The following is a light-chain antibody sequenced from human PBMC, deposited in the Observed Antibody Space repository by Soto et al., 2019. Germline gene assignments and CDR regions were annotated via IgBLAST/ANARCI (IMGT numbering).Light chain of an antibody. J-gene: IGLJ1*01. V-gene: IGLV2-14*01. CDR1: SSDVGGYNY. CDR3: SSYTSISTGYG. Sequence: QSVLTQPASVSGSPGQSITISCTGTSSDVGGYNYVSWYQQHPGKAPKLMIYEVSNRPSGVSNRFSVSKSGNTASLPISGIQAEDEADYYCSSYTSISTGYGFGTGTKVTVL. CDR2: EVS.